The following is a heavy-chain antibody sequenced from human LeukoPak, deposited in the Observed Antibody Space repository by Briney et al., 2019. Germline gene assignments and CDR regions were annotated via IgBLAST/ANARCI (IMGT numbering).Heavy chain of an antibody. CDR3: AREWGFGGVSYYFDY. Sequence: GGSLRLSCAASGFTFSSYWMSWVCQAPGKGLEWVANIKQDGSEKYYVDSVKGRFTISRDNAKNSLYLQMNSLRAEDTAVYYCAREWGFGGVSYYFDYWGQGTLVTVPS. V-gene: IGHV3-7*04. D-gene: IGHD3-16*01. J-gene: IGHJ4*02. CDR2: IKQDGSEK. CDR1: GFTFSSYW.